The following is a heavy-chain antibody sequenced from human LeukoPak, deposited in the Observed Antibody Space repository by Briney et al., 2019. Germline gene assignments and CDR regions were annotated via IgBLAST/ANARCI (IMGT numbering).Heavy chain of an antibody. Sequence: GGSLRLSCAASGFTFSSYAMSWVRQAPGKGLEWVSAISGSGGSTYYADSVKGRFTISRDNSKNTLYLQMNSLRAEDTAVYYCAKGAGTMVRGPLGYFDYWGQGTLVAVS. CDR1: GFTFSSYA. D-gene: IGHD3-10*01. CDR3: AKGAGTMVRGPLGYFDY. V-gene: IGHV3-23*01. CDR2: ISGSGGST. J-gene: IGHJ4*02.